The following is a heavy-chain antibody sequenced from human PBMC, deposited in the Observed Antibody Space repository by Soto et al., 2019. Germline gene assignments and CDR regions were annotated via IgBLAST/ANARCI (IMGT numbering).Heavy chain of an antibody. V-gene: IGHV3-33*08. CDR1: GFTVSSYG. J-gene: IGHJ4*02. CDR3: ARDKRDLRFLEWSYYFDY. CDR2: IWYDGSNK. Sequence: GGSLRLSCAASGFTVSSYGMHWVRQAPGKGLEWVAVIWYDGSNKYYADSVKGRFTISRDNSKNTLYLQMNSLRAEDTAVYYCARDKRDLRFLEWSYYFDYWGQGTLVTVS. D-gene: IGHD3-3*01.